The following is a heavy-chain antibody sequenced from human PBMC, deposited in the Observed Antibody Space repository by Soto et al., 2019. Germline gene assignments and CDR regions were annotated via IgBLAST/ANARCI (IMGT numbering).Heavy chain of an antibody. CDR1: GYTFTSSG. J-gene: IGHJ3*02. CDR3: ARATTNAFDI. V-gene: IGHV1-2*04. D-gene: IGHD1-1*01. Sequence: ASVKVSCKASGYTFTSSGISWVRQAPGQGLEWMGWINPNSGGTNYAQKFQGWVTMTRDTSISTAYMELSRLRSDDTAVYYCARATTNAFDIWGQGTMVTVSS. CDR2: INPNSGGT.